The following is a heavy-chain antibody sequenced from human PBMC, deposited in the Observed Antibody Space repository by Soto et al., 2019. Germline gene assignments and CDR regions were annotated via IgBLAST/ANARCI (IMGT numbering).Heavy chain of an antibody. D-gene: IGHD6-19*01. J-gene: IGHJ6*02. V-gene: IGHV1-8*01. Sequence: QVQLVQSGAEVKKPGASVKVSCKASGYTFTSYDINWVRQATGQGLEWMGWMNPNSGNTGYAQKFQGRVTMTRNTSISTAYRELSSLRSEDTAVYYCARDYSSGWYYYYGMDVWGQGTTVTVSS. CDR2: MNPNSGNT. CDR3: ARDYSSGWYYYYGMDV. CDR1: GYTFTSYD.